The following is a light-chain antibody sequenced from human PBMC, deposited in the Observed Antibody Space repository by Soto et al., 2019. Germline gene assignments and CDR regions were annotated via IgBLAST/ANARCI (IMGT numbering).Light chain of an antibody. CDR1: QSVSSY. V-gene: IGKV3-11*01. CDR3: QQRSNWPPLT. Sequence: EIVLTQSPATLSLSPGERATLSCRASQSVSSYLAWYQQKPGQAPRLLIYDVSNRATGIPARFSGSGSGTDFTLTISSLEPKDFAVYYCQQRSNWPPLTFGGGTKVEIK. CDR2: DVS. J-gene: IGKJ4*01.